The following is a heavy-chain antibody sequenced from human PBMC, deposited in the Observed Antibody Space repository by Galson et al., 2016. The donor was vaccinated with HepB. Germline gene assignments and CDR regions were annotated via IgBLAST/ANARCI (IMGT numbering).Heavy chain of an antibody. V-gene: IGHV3-33*01. Sequence: SLRLSCAASGFTFSSYGMHWVRQAPGKGLEWVAVIWYDGTYKYYVDSVKGRFTIFRDNSKNTLYLQMNSLKVEDTAVYYCAREMHVAAAAAFDFWGRGTLVTVSS. CDR3: AREMHVAAAAAFDF. J-gene: IGHJ4*02. CDR2: IWYDGTYK. CDR1: GFTFSSYG. D-gene: IGHD6-13*01.